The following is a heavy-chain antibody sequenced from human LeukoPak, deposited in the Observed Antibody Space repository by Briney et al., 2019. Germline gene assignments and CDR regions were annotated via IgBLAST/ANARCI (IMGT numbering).Heavy chain of an antibody. CDR1: GYTFTSYD. V-gene: IGHV1-8*03. Sequence: GASVKVSCKASGYTFTSYDINWVRQATGQGLEWMGWMNPNSGNTGYAQKFQGRVTITRNTSISTAYMELSSLRSEDTAVYYCARAVRCSSTSCYVMDYYYYMDVWGKGTTVTVSS. J-gene: IGHJ6*03. CDR3: ARAVRCSSTSCYVMDYYYYMDV. CDR2: MNPNSGNT. D-gene: IGHD2-2*01.